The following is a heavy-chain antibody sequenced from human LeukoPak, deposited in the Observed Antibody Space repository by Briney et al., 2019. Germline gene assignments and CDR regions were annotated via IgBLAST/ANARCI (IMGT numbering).Heavy chain of an antibody. V-gene: IGHV1-69*13. D-gene: IGHD2-2*02. CDR1: GGTFSSYA. CDR3: ARGGIGCSSTSCYIGMYYYYYMDV. CDR2: IIPIFGTA. J-gene: IGHJ6*03. Sequence: SVKVSCKASGGTFSSYAISWVRQAPGQGLEWMGGIIPIFGTANYAQKFQGRVTITSDESTSTAYMELSSLRSEDTAVYYCARGGIGCSSTSCYIGMYYYYYMDVWGKGTTVTVSS.